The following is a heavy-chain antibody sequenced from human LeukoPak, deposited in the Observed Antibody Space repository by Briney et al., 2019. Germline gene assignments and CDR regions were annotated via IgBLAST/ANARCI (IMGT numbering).Heavy chain of an antibody. D-gene: IGHD3-10*01. CDR3: ARLQLAGGSSGSPSRTDYGMDV. V-gene: IGHV5-10-1*04. CDR2: IDPDDSYT. CDR1: GYSFTSYW. Sequence: GESLKISCKGSGYSFTSYWISWVRQMPGKGLEWMGRIDPDDSYTNYSPSFQGQVTISADKSISTAYMQWSSLRASDTAMYYCARLQLAGGSSGSPSRTDYGMDVWGQGTTVTVSS. J-gene: IGHJ6*02.